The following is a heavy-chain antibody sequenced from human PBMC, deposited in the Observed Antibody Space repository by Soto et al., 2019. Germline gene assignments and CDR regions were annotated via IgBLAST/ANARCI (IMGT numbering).Heavy chain of an antibody. V-gene: IGHV3-23*01. CDR1: GFTFSNYA. J-gene: IGHJ6*02. Sequence: EVQLLESGGGLVQPGGSLSLSCAASGFTFSNYAMSWVRQAPGKGLEWVSPISGSGENTYYADSVKGRFTISRDNSKNTLYLQMNNLRAEDTAVYYCAKTRGQSYYHAMDVWGQGTTVIVPS. CDR3: AKTRGQSYYHAMDV. CDR2: ISGSGENT.